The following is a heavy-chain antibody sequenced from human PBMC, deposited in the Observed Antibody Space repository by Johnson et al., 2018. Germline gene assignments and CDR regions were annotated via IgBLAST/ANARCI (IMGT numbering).Heavy chain of an antibody. CDR3: SRTTRGAFDI. Sequence: EVQLVESGGGLVQPGGSLRLSCAASGFTVSSDYMNWVRQAPGKGLEWVSVIYSVGSTYYADSVKGRFTISRDISKNTLYLQMNSLRAEDTAVYFCSRTTRGAFDIWGQGTLVTVSS. V-gene: IGHV3-66*02. J-gene: IGHJ3*02. CDR2: IYSVGST. CDR1: GFTVSSDY. D-gene: IGHD4-17*01.